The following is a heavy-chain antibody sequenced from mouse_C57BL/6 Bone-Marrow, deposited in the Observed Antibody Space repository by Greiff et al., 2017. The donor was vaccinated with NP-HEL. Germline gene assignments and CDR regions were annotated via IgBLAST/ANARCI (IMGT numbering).Heavy chain of an antibody. J-gene: IGHJ3*01. CDR3: ASADSSGYWFAY. CDR2: INPSSGYT. V-gene: IGHV1-4*01. Sequence: VQLQQSGAELARPGASVKMSCKASGYTFTSYTMHWVKQRPGPGLEWIGYINPSSGYTKYNQKFKDKATLTADKSSSTAYMQLSSLTSEDSAVYYCASADSSGYWFAYWGQGTLVTVSA. D-gene: IGHD3-2*02. CDR1: GYTFTSYT.